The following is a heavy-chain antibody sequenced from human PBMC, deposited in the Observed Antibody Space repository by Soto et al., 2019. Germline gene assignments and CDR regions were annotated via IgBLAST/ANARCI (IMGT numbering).Heavy chain of an antibody. CDR2: IKHDGSEK. D-gene: IGHD3-16*01. J-gene: IGHJ6*02. CDR3: ARQGGRRTYYYYYGMDV. CDR1: GFTFSSYW. Sequence: GGSLRLSCTASGFTFSSYWMSWVRQAPGKGLEWVANIKHDGSEKNYVDSVKCRFTISTDNAKNSVFLQMNSLRAEDTAVYYCARQGGRRTYYYYYGMDVWGQGATVTVSS. V-gene: IGHV3-7*01.